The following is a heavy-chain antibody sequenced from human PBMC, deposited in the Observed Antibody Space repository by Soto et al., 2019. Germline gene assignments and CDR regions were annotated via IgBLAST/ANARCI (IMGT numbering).Heavy chain of an antibody. Sequence: ASVKVCCKASGYTFTSYGSRWVRQAPGQGLEWMGWISAYNGNTNYAQKLQGRVTMTTDTSTGTAYMELRSLRSDDTAVCYCAHGYCSGGSCYLNAFDIWGQGTMVTVSS. V-gene: IGHV1-18*01. D-gene: IGHD2-15*01. CDR2: ISAYNGNT. J-gene: IGHJ3*02. CDR1: GYTFTSYG. CDR3: AHGYCSGGSCYLNAFDI.